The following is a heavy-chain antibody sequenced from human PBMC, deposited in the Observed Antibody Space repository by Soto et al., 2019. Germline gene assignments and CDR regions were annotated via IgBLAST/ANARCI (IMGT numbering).Heavy chain of an antibody. J-gene: IGHJ6*02. V-gene: IGHV3-15*01. D-gene: IGHD3-10*01. Sequence: GGSLRLSCAASGFTFSNAWMSWVRQAPGKGLEWVGRIKSKTDGGTTDYAAPVKGRFTISRDDSKNTLYLQMNSLKTEDTAVYYCTTAFYGSGGYYYYYYGMDVWGQGTTVTVSS. CDR3: TTAFYGSGGYYYYYYGMDV. CDR2: IKSKTDGGTT. CDR1: GFTFSNAW.